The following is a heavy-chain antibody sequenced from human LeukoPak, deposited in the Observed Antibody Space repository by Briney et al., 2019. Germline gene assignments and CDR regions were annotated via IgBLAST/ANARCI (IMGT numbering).Heavy chain of an antibody. CDR3: ARDLGYSYGHFDY. CDR2: IYYSGST. V-gene: IGHV4-59*01. J-gene: IGHJ4*02. CDR1: GGSISSYY. D-gene: IGHD5-18*01. Sequence: SETMSLTCTVSGGSISSYYWSWIRQPPGKGLEWIGYIYYSGSTNYNPSLKSRVTISVDTSKNQFSLKLSSVTAADTAVYYCARDLGYSYGHFDYWGQGTLVTVSS.